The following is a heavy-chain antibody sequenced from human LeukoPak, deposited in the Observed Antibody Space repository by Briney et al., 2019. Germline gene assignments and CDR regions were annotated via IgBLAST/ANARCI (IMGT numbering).Heavy chain of an antibody. Sequence: GGSLRLSCAASGFTFSYYSMSWVRQAPGEGLEWVSYISSSPSGTITYAESVKGRFTISRDNAKNSLYLQMNSLRAEDTAVYFCAKVISSGFYSSAFDIWGQGTMVTVSS. CDR1: GFTFSYYS. V-gene: IGHV3-48*01. CDR2: ISSSPSGTI. CDR3: AKVISSGFYSSAFDI. J-gene: IGHJ3*02. D-gene: IGHD3-22*01.